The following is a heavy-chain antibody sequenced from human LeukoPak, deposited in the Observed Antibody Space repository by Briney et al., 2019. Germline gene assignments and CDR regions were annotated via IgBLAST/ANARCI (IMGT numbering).Heavy chain of an antibody. CDR1: GFTVSSNY. CDR3: ARRAGEYSHHYDY. V-gene: IGHV3-53*01. CDR2: IYSGGNT. Sequence: GGSLRLSCAASGFTVSSNYMSWVRQAPGKGLEWASVIYSGGNTHYSDSVKGRFTISRDNSKNTLYLQMNSLRADDTAVYYCARRAGEYSHHYDYWGQGTLVTVSS. J-gene: IGHJ4*02. D-gene: IGHD4-17*01.